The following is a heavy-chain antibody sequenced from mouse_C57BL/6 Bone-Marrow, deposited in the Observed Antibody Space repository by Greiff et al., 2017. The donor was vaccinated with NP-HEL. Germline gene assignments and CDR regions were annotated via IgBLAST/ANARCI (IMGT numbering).Heavy chain of an antibody. J-gene: IGHJ3*01. CDR3: ARPYSNYAAWFAY. D-gene: IGHD2-5*01. V-gene: IGHV1-76*01. CDR2: IYPGSGNT. Sequence: QVQLKQSGAELVRPGASVKLSCKASGYTFTDYYINWVKQRPGQGLEWIARIYPGSGNTYYNEKFKGKATLTAEKSSSTAYMQLSSLTSEDSAVYFCARPYSNYAAWFAYWGQGTLVTVSA. CDR1: GYTFTDYY.